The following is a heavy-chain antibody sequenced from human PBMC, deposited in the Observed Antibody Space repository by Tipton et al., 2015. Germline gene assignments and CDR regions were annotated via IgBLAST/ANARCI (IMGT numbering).Heavy chain of an antibody. J-gene: IGHJ4*02. Sequence: TLSLTCTVSGGSISTGGYYWGWIRQPPGKGLEWIATIYYSGGTKYNPSLKSRVTISVDTSKNQFSLKLSSVTAADTAVYYCARVAVTSTYHFDYWGQGTLVTVSS. V-gene: IGHV4-39*07. D-gene: IGHD4-17*01. CDR1: GGSISTGGYY. CDR3: ARVAVTSTYHFDY. CDR2: IYYSGGT.